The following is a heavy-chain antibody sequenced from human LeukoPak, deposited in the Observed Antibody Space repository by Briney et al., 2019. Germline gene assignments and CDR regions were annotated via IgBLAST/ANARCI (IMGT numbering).Heavy chain of an antibody. V-gene: IGHV3-30*03. Sequence: GGSLRLSCAASGFTFSSYGMHWVRQAPGKGLEWVAVISYDGSNKYYADSVKGRFTISRDNSKNTLYLQMNSLRAEDTAVYYCARNDDFWSGYSDYWGQGTLVTVSS. CDR2: ISYDGSNK. D-gene: IGHD3-3*01. J-gene: IGHJ4*02. CDR3: ARNDDFWSGYSDY. CDR1: GFTFSSYG.